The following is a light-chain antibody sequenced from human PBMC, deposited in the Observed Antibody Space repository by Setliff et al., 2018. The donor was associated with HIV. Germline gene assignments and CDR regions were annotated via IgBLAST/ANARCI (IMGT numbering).Light chain of an antibody. CDR2: ATS. Sequence: DTQMTQSPSFVSAFVGDRVIITCRPSQNINRWLAWYQQKAGKAPNLLVYATSKLRSGVPSRFSVSDSGTEFTLTITSLQPEDAATYYCQQAASFPITFGQGTRLE. J-gene: IGKJ5*01. V-gene: IGKV1-12*01. CDR1: QNINRW. CDR3: QQAASFPIT.